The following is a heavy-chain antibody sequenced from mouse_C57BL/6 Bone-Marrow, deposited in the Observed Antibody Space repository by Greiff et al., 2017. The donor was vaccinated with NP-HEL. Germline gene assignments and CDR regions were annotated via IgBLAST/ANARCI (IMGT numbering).Heavy chain of an antibody. CDR2: INPGSGGT. CDR1: GYAFTNYL. CDR3: ARDGYSHFDY. V-gene: IGHV1-54*01. J-gene: IGHJ2*01. Sequence: QVQLQQSGAELVRPGTSVKVSCKASGYAFTNYLIEWVKQRPGQGLEWIGVINPGSGGTNYNEKFKGKATLTADKSSSTAYMQLSSLTSEDSAVYFCARDGYSHFDYWGQGTTLTVSS. D-gene: IGHD2-3*01.